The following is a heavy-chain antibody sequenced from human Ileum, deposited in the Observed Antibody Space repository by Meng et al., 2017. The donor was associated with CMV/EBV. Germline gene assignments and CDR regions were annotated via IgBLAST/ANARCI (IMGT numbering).Heavy chain of an antibody. CDR3: ARGHYDSF. D-gene: IGHD3-22*01. Sequence: QVSLVDSWGHVVKPCGSLTLSCGASCVSFSDFHMTWIRQAPGKGPEWVSFISRDNTYTNYADSVEGRFTISRDNAKNLLFLQMNSPRVEDTALYYCARGHYDSFWGRGTLVTVSS. V-gene: IGHV3-11*06. J-gene: IGHJ4*02. CDR1: CVSFSDFH. CDR2: ISRDNTYT.